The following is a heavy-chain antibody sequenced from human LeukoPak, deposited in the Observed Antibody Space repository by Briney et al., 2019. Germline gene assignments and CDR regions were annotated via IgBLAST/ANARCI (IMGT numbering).Heavy chain of an antibody. CDR3: ARHTGSGYYDY. J-gene: IGHJ4*02. D-gene: IGHD3-22*01. V-gene: IGHV4-59*08. Sequence: PSETLSLTCTVSGGPMSSYYWIWIRQPPGKGLEWIGYIYYSGSTDYNPSLKSRVTISVDTSKNQFSLKLTSVTAADTAAYYCARHTGSGYYDYWGQGTLVTVSS. CDR2: IYYSGST. CDR1: GGPMSSYY.